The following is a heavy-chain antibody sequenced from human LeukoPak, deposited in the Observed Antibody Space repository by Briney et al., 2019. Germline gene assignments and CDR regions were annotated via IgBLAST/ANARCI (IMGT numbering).Heavy chain of an antibody. V-gene: IGHV3-48*03. Sequence: GGSLRLSCAASGFTFSSYEMNWVRQAPGKGLEWVSYISSSGSTIYYADSVKGRFTISRDNAKNSLYLQMNSLRAEDTAVYYCAREYSSSIFFDYWGQGTLVTVSS. D-gene: IGHD6-6*01. CDR1: GFTFSSYE. CDR2: ISSSGSTI. CDR3: AREYSSSIFFDY. J-gene: IGHJ4*02.